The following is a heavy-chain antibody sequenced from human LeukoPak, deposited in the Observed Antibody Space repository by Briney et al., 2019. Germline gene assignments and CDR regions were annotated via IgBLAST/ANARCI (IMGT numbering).Heavy chain of an antibody. CDR1: GCSIRPYD. J-gene: IGHJ3*02. D-gene: IGHD2/OR15-2a*01. Sequence: AETLSLTCTVSGCSIRPYDWSWIRQPPGKGLEWIGYIYYSGSTNYNPALKSRVTISVDTSKNQFSLKLSSVTAADTAVYYCARDYFGAFDIWGEGTMVTVSS. CDR3: ARDYFGAFDI. CDR2: IYYSGST. V-gene: IGHV4-59*12.